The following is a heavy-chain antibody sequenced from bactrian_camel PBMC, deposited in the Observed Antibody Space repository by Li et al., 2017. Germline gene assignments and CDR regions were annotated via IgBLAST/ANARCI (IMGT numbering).Heavy chain of an antibody. Sequence: VQLVESGGGSVQPGGSLKLSCVGFGSLGSAHCLGWIRQVAGKKREGVAIFNDGAETYADSVKGRFTISHTDDWKAIDLQMDSLKPEDTATYYCAVGCTGFDDPDRAHYWGQGTQVTVS. CDR1: GSLGSAHC. V-gene: IGHV3S6*01. CDR2: IFNDGAET. CDR3: AVGCTGFDDPDRAHY. D-gene: IGHD5*01. J-gene: IGHJ4*01.